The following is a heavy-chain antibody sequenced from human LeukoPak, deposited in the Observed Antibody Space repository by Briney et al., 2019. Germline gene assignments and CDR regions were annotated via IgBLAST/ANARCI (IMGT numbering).Heavy chain of an antibody. CDR3: ARGGSSWYVNWFDP. CDR1: GGSISSYY. V-gene: IGHV4-39*07. CDR2: IYYSGST. Sequence: PSETLSLTCTVSGGSISSYYWSWIRQPPGKGLEWIGSIYYSGSTYYNPSLKSRVTISVDTSKNQFSLKLNSVTAADTAVYYCARGGSSWYVNWFDPWGQGTLVTVSS. J-gene: IGHJ5*02. D-gene: IGHD6-13*01.